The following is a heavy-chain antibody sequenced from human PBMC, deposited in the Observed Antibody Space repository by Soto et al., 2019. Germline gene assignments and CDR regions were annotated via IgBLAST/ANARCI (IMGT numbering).Heavy chain of an antibody. CDR1: GGSIETYY. V-gene: IGHV4-59*01. D-gene: IGHD2-2*01. J-gene: IGHJ4*02. CDR3: ARSIVPAANIRY. Sequence: SETLSLTCTVSGGSIETYYWSWIRQPPGRGLEWIGYIYYTGSTRYNASLKSRATISVDSSRNQASLRLRSVTAADTGMYYCARSIVPAANIRYWGQGTLVTVSS. CDR2: IYYTGST.